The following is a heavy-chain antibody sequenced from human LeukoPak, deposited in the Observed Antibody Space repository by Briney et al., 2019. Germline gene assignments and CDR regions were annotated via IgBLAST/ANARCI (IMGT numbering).Heavy chain of an antibody. Sequence: PGGSLRLSCAASGFTFSSYGMHWVRQAPGKGLEWVAVIRYDGSNKYYADSVKGRFTISRDNSKNTLYLQMNSLRAEDTAVYYCARLHYYDSSGYTLDYWGQGTLVTVSS. CDR2: IRYDGSNK. V-gene: IGHV3-33*01. CDR3: ARLHYYDSSGYTLDY. J-gene: IGHJ4*02. CDR1: GFTFSSYG. D-gene: IGHD3-22*01.